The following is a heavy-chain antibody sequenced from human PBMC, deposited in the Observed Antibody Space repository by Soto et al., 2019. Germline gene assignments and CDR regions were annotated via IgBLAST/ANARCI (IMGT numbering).Heavy chain of an antibody. CDR3: AKDRYYDSSGYYAYYYGMDV. D-gene: IGHD3-22*01. CDR1: GFTFSSFA. V-gene: IGHV3-23*01. J-gene: IGHJ6*02. CDR2: ISGSGGST. Sequence: PGGALRLSCATSGFTFSSFALSWVRPAPGEGLERGSAISGSGGSTYYAESVKGRFTISRDISKNTPYLQMNSLRAEDTAVYYCAKDRYYDSSGYYAYYYGMDVWGQGTTVTVSS.